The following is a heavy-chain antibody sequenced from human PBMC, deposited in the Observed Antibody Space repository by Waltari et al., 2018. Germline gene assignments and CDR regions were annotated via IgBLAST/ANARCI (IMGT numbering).Heavy chain of an antibody. D-gene: IGHD2-15*01. CDR2: IYYSGST. Sequence: QLQLQESGPGLVKPSETLSLTCTVSGGSISSSSYYWGWIRQPPGKGLEWIGSIYYSGSTYYTPSLKSRVTISVDTSKNQFSRKLSSVTAADTAVYYCARHDYGGNSYYAFDIWGQGTMVTVSS. CDR3: ARHDYGGNSYYAFDI. V-gene: IGHV4-39*07. J-gene: IGHJ3*02. CDR1: GGSISSSSYY.